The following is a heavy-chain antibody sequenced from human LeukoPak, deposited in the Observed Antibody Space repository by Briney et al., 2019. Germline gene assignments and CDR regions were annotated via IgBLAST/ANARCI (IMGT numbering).Heavy chain of an antibody. Sequence: GGSLRLSCAASGFTFSSYSMNWVRQAPGKGLEWVSSISSSSSYIYYADSAKGRFTISRDNAKNSLYLQMNSLRAEDTAVYYCARDYSGYDLFDYWGQGTLVTVSS. CDR2: ISSSSSYI. D-gene: IGHD5-12*01. J-gene: IGHJ4*02. V-gene: IGHV3-21*01. CDR3: ARDYSGYDLFDY. CDR1: GFTFSSYS.